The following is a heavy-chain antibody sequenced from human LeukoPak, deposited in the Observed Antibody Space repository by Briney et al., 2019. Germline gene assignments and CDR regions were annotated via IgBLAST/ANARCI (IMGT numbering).Heavy chain of an antibody. Sequence: GGSLRLSCAASGFTFDDYAMHWVRQAPGKGLEWXSGISWNSGSIGYADSVKGRFTISRDNAKNSLYLQMNSLRAEDTALYYCAKDLYDSSGYYLDYWGQGTLVTVSS. CDR1: GFTFDDYA. CDR2: ISWNSGSI. V-gene: IGHV3-9*01. J-gene: IGHJ4*02. CDR3: AKDLYDSSGYYLDY. D-gene: IGHD3-22*01.